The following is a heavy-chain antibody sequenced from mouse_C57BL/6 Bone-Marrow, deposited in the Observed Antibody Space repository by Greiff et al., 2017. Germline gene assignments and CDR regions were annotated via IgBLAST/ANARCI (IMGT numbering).Heavy chain of an antibody. J-gene: IGHJ2*01. D-gene: IGHD1-1*01. CDR3: TYGTPAPHYFDY. CDR1: GFNIKDDY. CDR2: IDPENGDT. Sequence: VQLQQSGAELVRPGASVKLSCTASGFNIKDDYMHWVKQRPEQGLEWIGWIDPENGDTEYASKFQGKATITADPSSNTAYLQLSSLTSEDTAVYYWTYGTPAPHYFDYWGQGTTLTVSS. V-gene: IGHV14-4*01.